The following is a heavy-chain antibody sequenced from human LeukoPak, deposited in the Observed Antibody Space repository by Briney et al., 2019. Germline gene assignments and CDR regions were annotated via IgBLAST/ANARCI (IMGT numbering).Heavy chain of an antibody. CDR2: ISGSGGST. CDR3: AKASYSPFDY. V-gene: IGHV3-23*01. D-gene: IGHD2-21*01. CDR1: GFTFSSYE. Sequence: GGSLRLSCAASGFTFSSYEMNWVRQAPGKGLEWVSAISGSGGSTYYADSVKGRFTISRDNSKNTLYLQMNSLRAEDTAVYYCAKASYSPFDYWGQGTLVTVSS. J-gene: IGHJ4*02.